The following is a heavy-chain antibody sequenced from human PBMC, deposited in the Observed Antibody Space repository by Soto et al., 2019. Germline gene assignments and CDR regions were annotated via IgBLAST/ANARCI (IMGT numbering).Heavy chain of an antibody. J-gene: IGHJ4*02. V-gene: IGHV4-59*01. CDR3: ARVGYSYGLDY. Sequence: SETLSLTCTVSGGSISSYYWSWIRQPPGKGLEWIGYIYYSGSTNYNPSLKSRVTISVDTSKNQFSLKLSSVTAADTAVYYCARVGYSYGLDYWGQGTLVTVSS. D-gene: IGHD5-18*01. CDR1: GGSISSYY. CDR2: IYYSGST.